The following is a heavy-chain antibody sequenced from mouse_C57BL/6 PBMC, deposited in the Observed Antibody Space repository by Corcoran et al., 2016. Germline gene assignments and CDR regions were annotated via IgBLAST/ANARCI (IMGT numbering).Heavy chain of an antibody. J-gene: IGHJ1*03. CDR1: GYTFTTYG. V-gene: IGHV9-3*01. Sequence: QIQLVQSGPELKKPGETVKISCKASGYTFTTYGMSWVKQAPGKGLKWMGWINTYSGVPTYADDFKGRFAFSLETSASTAYLQINSLKNEDTATYFCARKNYGSSYWYFDVWGTRTTVTVSS. D-gene: IGHD1-1*01. CDR3: ARKNYGSSYWYFDV. CDR2: INTYSGVP.